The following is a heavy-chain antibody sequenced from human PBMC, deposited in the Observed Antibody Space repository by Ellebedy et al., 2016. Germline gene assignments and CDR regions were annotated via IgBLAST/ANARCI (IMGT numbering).Heavy chain of an antibody. V-gene: IGHV4-38-2*01. D-gene: IGHD3-22*01. CDR2: MYYSGST. Sequence: SETLSLTCAVSNYSISSGYYWGWIRKSPGKGLEWIGSMYYSGSTYYNPSLKSRVTISVDTSKNQFSLKLTSVTAADTALYYCARGSDSRKVGYWGQGTLVTVSS. J-gene: IGHJ4*02. CDR1: NYSISSGYY. CDR3: ARGSDSRKVGY.